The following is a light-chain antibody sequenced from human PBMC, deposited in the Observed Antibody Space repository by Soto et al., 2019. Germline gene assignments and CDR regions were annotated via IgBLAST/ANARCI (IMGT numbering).Light chain of an antibody. V-gene: IGKV1-17*01. CDR1: QAIGND. Sequence: DIQMTQSPSSLSASVRDRVTITCRASQAIGNDLGWYQQKPGKAPKRLIYAASSLQSGVPSRFSGSGSGTEFTLTISSLQPEDFATYYCLQHNTYPWTFGQGTKVAIK. CDR2: AAS. CDR3: LQHNTYPWT. J-gene: IGKJ1*01.